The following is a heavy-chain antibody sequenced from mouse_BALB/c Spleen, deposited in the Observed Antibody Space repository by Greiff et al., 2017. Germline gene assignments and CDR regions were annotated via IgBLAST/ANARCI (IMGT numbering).Heavy chain of an antibody. CDR1: GYTFTSYW. Sequence: QVQLKESGAELAKPGASVKMSCKASGYTFTSYWMHWVKQRPGQGLEWIGYINPSTGYTEYNQKFKDKATLTADKSSSTAYMQLSSLTSEDSAVYYFATGTYYFDYWGQGTTLTVSS. CDR3: ATGTYYFDY. J-gene: IGHJ2*01. CDR2: INPSTGYT. D-gene: IGHD4-1*01. V-gene: IGHV1-7*01.